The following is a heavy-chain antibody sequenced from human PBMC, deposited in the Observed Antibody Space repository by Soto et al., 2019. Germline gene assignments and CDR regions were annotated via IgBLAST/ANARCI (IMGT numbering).Heavy chain of an antibody. V-gene: IGHV3-33*01. CDR1: GFTFRSYG. J-gene: IGHJ4*02. CDR2: IWYDGSDK. D-gene: IGHD3-10*02. Sequence: QVQLVESGGGVVQPERSLRLSCAASGFTFRSYGMHWVRQAPGKGLEWVAVIWYDGSDKYYADSVKGRFIISRDNYNNTHYLQMNSLSAEDTAVYYFAREVFGVTTSLHAPDYWGQGTLLPVSS. CDR3: AREVFGVTTSLHAPDY.